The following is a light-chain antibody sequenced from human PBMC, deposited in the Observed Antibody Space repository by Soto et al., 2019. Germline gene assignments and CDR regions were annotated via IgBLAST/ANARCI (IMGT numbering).Light chain of an antibody. Sequence: EIVVTQSPATLSVSPGEIATLSCRASQSVSSNLAWYQQKPGQAPRLLISGASTSATGITARFSGSGPWTEFSLTISSLQSEDFAVYYRQQYSDWPPTFGQGTKVNIK. V-gene: IGKV3-15*01. CDR3: QQYSDWPPT. CDR2: GAS. J-gene: IGKJ1*01. CDR1: QSVSSN.